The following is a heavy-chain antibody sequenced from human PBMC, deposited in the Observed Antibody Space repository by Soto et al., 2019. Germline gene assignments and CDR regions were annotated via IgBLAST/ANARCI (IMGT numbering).Heavy chain of an antibody. CDR3: ARTSVVVAATLDYYYYYGMDV. Sequence: ASVKVSCKASGGTFGSYAISWVRQAPGQGLEWMGGIIPIFGTANYAQKFQGRVTITADESTSTAYMELSSLRSEDTAVYYCARTSVVVAATLDYYYYYGMDVWGQGTTVTVSS. J-gene: IGHJ6*02. CDR2: IIPIFGTA. V-gene: IGHV1-69*13. D-gene: IGHD2-15*01. CDR1: GGTFGSYA.